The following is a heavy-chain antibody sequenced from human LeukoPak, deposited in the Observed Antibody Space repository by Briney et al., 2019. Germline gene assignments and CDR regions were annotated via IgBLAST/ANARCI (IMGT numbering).Heavy chain of an antibody. CDR3: ARPSSLYGGTSEDY. V-gene: IGHV5-51*01. CDR2: IYPGDSDT. CDR1: GYSFTDYW. Sequence: GASLKISFKASGYSFTDYWIVWGRQMPGKGLEWMGAIYPGDSDTRYSPSLDGQVTISADKSVSTTYLQWSSLQASDTAMYYCARPSSLYGGTSEDYWGQGTLVTVSS. J-gene: IGHJ4*02. D-gene: IGHD4-23*01.